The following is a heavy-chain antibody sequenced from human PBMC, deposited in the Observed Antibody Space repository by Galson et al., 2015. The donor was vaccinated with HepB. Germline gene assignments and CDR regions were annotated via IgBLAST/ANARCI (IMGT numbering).Heavy chain of an antibody. D-gene: IGHD2-21*02. CDR2: IFSSGTT. CDR1: GGSISRYH. J-gene: IGHJ3*02. V-gene: IGHV4-4*07. Sequence: SETLSLTCSVSGGSISRYHWTWIRQPAGKGLEWIGRIFSSGTTTYSPPLKSRVIMSVDTFRNHFSLKLTSMPAADTAVYFCARNRGGDSWDDAFDIWGQGTKVNVSS. CDR3: ARNRGGDSWDDAFDI.